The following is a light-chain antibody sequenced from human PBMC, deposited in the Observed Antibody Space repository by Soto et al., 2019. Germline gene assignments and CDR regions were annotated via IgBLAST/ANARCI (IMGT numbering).Light chain of an antibody. V-gene: IGKV3-20*01. CDR2: DAS. CDR3: QQFSSYPLT. Sequence: EIVLPQSPGTLSLSPGERATLSCMASHSVSSSYLAWYQQRPGQAPRLLIYDASSRATGIPDRFSGGGSGTDFTLTISRLEPEDFAVYYCQQFSSYPLTFGGGTKVHIK. CDR1: HSVSSSY. J-gene: IGKJ4*01.